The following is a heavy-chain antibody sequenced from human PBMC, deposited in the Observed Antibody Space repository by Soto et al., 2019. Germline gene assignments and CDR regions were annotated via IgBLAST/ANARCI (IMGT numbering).Heavy chain of an antibody. D-gene: IGHD2-2*01. V-gene: IGHV3-13*01. Sequence: GGSLRLSCAASGFTFSSYDMHWVRQATGKGLEWVSAIGTAGDTYYPGSVKGRFTISRENAKNSLYLHMNSLRAEDTAVYYWARGGPYCSSTSCPAYYYYYGMDVWGQGTTVTVSS. CDR2: IGTAGDT. CDR1: GFTFSSYD. J-gene: IGHJ6*02. CDR3: ARGGPYCSSTSCPAYYYYYGMDV.